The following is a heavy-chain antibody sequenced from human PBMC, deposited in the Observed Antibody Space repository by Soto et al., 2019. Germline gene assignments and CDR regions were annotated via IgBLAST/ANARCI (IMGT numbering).Heavy chain of an antibody. CDR1: GFTFSSYA. CDR3: AKDPPYSGYDTQDYDYIWGSYRPYYFDY. V-gene: IGHV3-23*01. J-gene: IGHJ4*02. D-gene: IGHD3-16*02. Sequence: GGSLRLSCAASGFTFSSYAMSWVRQAPGKGLEWVSAISGSGGSTYYADSVKGRFTISRDNSKNTLYLQMNSLRAEDTAVYYCAKDPPYSGYDTQDYDYIWGSYRPYYFDYWGQGTLVTVSS. CDR2: ISGSGGST.